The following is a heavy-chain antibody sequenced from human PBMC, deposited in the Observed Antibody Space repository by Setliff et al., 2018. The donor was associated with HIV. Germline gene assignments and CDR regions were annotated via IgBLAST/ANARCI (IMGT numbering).Heavy chain of an antibody. Sequence: ASVKVSCKASGYTLTDSYVHWVRLAPGQGLEWVGRINPRDGGIHYPQKFQGRVAMTRDTSRGTVYMELRSLRSEDTAVYCCARAPFTSGHYGADYWGQGTLVTVSS. D-gene: IGHD3-10*01. CDR2: INPRDGGI. V-gene: IGHV1-46*01. J-gene: IGHJ4*02. CDR1: GYTLTDSY. CDR3: ARAPFTSGHYGADY.